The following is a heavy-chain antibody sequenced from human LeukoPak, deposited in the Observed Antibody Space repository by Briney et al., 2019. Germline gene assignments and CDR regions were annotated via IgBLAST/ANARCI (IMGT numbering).Heavy chain of an antibody. CDR2: ISRSGSST. CDR3: TTDQHKIVGASFDY. Sequence: GGSLRLSCAASGFTFSAYAMSWVRQAPGKGLEWVSAISRSGSSTDYADSVKGRFTISRDNSKNTLYLQMNSLRPEDTAVYYCTTDQHKIVGASFDYWGQGTLVTVSS. D-gene: IGHD1-26*01. V-gene: IGHV3-23*01. J-gene: IGHJ4*02. CDR1: GFTFSAYA.